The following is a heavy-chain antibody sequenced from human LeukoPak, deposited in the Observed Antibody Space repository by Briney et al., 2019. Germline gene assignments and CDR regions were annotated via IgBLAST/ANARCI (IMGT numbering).Heavy chain of an antibody. CDR1: GYTFTSYG. CDR3: VXGGYCSSTTCLFGDNWFDP. Sequence: ASVKVSCKASGYTFTSYGINXVXQAPGXXLXXXXXXXXXXGNTNXAQKLXXXVXXXXXXSTSTAYMQLRSLRSDDTAVYYCVXGGYCSSTTCLFGDNWFDPWGQGTLVTVSS. J-gene: IGHJ5*02. V-gene: IGHV1-18*01. D-gene: IGHD2-2*01. CDR2: XXXXXGNT.